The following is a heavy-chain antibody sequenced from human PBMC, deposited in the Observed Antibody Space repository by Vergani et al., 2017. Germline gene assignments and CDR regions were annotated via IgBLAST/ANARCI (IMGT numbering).Heavy chain of an antibody. CDR2: ISAYNGNT. D-gene: IGHD2-2*01. J-gene: IGHJ4*02. Sequence: QVQLVQSGAEVKKPGASVKVSCKASGYTFTRYGISWVRQAPGQGLEGMGWISAYNGNTNYAQKLQGRVTMTTDTSTSTAYMELRGLRSDDTAVYYGARNAGADIVVVPAAIDVLDYWGQGTLVTVSS. CDR1: GYTFTRYG. CDR3: ARNAGADIVVVPAAIDVLDY. V-gene: IGHV1-18*01.